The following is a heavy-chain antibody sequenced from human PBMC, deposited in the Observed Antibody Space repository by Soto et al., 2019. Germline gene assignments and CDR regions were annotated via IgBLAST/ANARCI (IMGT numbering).Heavy chain of an antibody. CDR3: ARGGGGTAAFDY. Sequence: LSLTCTVSGGSVSSATYYWSWIRQPPGKGLEWIGYIYYSGSTNYNPSHKSRLIISVDTSKNQFSLKLSSVTAADSAVYYCARGGGGTAAFDYWGQGTLVTVSS. J-gene: IGHJ4*02. CDR2: IYYSGST. D-gene: IGHD1-1*01. V-gene: IGHV4-61*01. CDR1: GGSVSSATYY.